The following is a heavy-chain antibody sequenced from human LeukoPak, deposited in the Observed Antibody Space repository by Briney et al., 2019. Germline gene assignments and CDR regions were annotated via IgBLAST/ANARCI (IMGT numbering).Heavy chain of an antibody. J-gene: IGHJ6*02. CDR1: GFTFSSHW. CDR3: ARRIVTYFYYGMDV. V-gene: IGHV3-7*01. Sequence: GGSLRLSCAASGFTFSSHWMSWVRQAPGKGLEWVANIKEDGSDKYYVDSVKGRFTVSRANAKNSLYLQRNMWRAEDTAVYYCARRIVTYFYYGMDVWGQGTTVTVS. CDR2: IKEDGSDK. D-gene: IGHD2-15*01.